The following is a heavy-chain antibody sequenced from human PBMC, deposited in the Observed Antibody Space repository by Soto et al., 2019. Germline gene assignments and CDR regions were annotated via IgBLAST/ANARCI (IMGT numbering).Heavy chain of an antibody. V-gene: IGHV4-34*09. CDR1: GGNFSGYY. D-gene: IGHD3-22*01. Sequence: TSETLSLTSAVYGGNFSGYYWSWIRQPPGKGLEWIGEINHSGSTYYNPSLKSRVTISVDTSKNQFSLKLSSVTAADTAVYYCARSDYYYDSSAQPDAFDIWGQGTMVTVSS. J-gene: IGHJ3*02. CDR3: ARSDYYYDSSAQPDAFDI. CDR2: INHSGST.